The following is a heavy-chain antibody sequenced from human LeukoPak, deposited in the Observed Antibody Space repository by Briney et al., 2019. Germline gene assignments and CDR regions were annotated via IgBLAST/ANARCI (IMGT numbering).Heavy chain of an antibody. Sequence: SETLSLTCAVYGGSFSGYYWSWIRPPPGKGLEWIGEINHSGSTNYNPSLKSRVTISVDTSKNQFSLKLSSVTAADTAVYYCARGATYFDYDSSGYYYRWFDPWGQGTLVTVSS. J-gene: IGHJ5*02. D-gene: IGHD3-22*01. CDR3: ARGATYFDYDSSGYYYRWFDP. CDR1: GGSFSGYY. CDR2: INHSGST. V-gene: IGHV4-34*01.